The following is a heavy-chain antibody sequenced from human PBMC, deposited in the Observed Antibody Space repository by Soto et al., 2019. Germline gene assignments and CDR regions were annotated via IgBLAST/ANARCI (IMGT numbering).Heavy chain of an antibody. D-gene: IGHD2-15*01. CDR1: GGSISSYY. CDR2: IYYSGST. J-gene: IGHJ5*02. CDR3: ARHVGYYSQGEWFDP. V-gene: IGHV4-59*08. Sequence: SETLSLTCTVSGGSISSYYWSWIRQPPGKGLEWIGHIYYSGSTKYNPSLKSRVTISVDTSKNQFSLKLSSVTAADTAVYYCARHVGYYSQGEWFDPWGQGTLVTVSS.